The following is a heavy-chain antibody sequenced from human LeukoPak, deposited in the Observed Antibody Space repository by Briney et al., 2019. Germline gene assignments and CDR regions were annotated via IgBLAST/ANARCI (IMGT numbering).Heavy chain of an antibody. D-gene: IGHD5-18*01. J-gene: IGHJ4*02. CDR2: INPSGGST. V-gene: IGHV1-46*01. CDR1: GYTFTSYY. Sequence: ASVKVSCKASGYTFTSYYMHWVRQAPGQGLEWMGIINPSGGSTSYAQKFQGRVTMTRDTSTSTVYMALSSLRSEDTAVYYCAMRGYSYGYNFDDGGQGTLVTVSS. CDR3: AMRGYSYGYNFDD.